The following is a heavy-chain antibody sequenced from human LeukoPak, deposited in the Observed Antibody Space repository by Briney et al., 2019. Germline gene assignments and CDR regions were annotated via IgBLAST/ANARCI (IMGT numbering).Heavy chain of an antibody. Sequence: ASVKVSCKASGGTFSSYAISWVRQAPGQGLEWMGRIIPILGIANYAQKFQGRATITADKSTSTAYMELSSLRSEDTAVYYCARAVWLKGQGPRGGYFDYWGQGTLVTVSS. D-gene: IGHD3-22*01. CDR3: ARAVWLKGQGPRGGYFDY. J-gene: IGHJ4*02. CDR2: IIPILGIA. CDR1: GGTFSSYA. V-gene: IGHV1-69*04.